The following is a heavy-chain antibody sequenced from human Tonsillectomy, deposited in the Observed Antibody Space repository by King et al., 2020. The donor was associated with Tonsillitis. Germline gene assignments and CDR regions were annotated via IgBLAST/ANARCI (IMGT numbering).Heavy chain of an antibody. CDR3: ARRRVVYYYDSSGYVDYGAIDY. CDR2: IDWDDDK. J-gene: IGHJ4*02. V-gene: IGHV2-70*11. Sequence: TLKESGPALVKPTQTLTLTCTFSGFSLSTSGMCVTWIRQPPGKALEWLARIDWDDDKYYSTSLKTRLTISKDTSKNQVVLTMTNMDPVDTATYYCARRRVVYYYDSSGYVDYGAIDYWGQGTLVTVSS. D-gene: IGHD3-22*01. CDR1: GFSLSTSGMC.